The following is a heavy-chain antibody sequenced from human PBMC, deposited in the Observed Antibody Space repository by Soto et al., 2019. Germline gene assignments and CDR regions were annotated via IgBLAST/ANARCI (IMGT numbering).Heavy chain of an antibody. Sequence: SETLSLTCAVSGGSISSSNWWSCVRQPPGKGLEWIGEIYHSGSTNYNPSLKSRVTISVDKSKNQFSLKLTSVTAADTAMYYCATTPDKHHGLIDYWGQGTLVTVSS. CDR2: IYHSGST. V-gene: IGHV4-4*02. CDR1: GGSISSSNW. J-gene: IGHJ4*02. CDR3: ATTPDKHHGLIDY. D-gene: IGHD3-9*01.